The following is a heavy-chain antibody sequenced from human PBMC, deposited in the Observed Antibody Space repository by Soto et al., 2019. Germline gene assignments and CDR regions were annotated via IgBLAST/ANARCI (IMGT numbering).Heavy chain of an antibody. CDR3: GQDPNGDYFGAFDF. Sequence: EVQMLESGGGLVQPGGSLRLSGAASGFTFSSYALTWVRQAPGKGLEWVSSITGSGDCTRYTDSVKGRFTITRDNAKNTLFLQMKSLRADDTAIYYCGQDPNGDYFGAFDFWGQGTMVTGSS. CDR2: ITGSGDCT. D-gene: IGHD4-17*01. J-gene: IGHJ3*01. CDR1: GFTFSSYA. V-gene: IGHV3-23*01.